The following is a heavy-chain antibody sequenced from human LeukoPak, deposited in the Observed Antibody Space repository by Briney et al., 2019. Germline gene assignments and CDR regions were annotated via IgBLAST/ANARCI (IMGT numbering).Heavy chain of an antibody. V-gene: IGHV3-20*04. J-gene: IGHJ4*02. CDR3: ARISSWLPLDY. Sequence: GGSLRLSXAASGFTFDDYGMSWVRQAPGKGLEWVSGINWNGGSTGYADSVKGRFTISRDNAKNSLYLQMNSLRAEDTALYYCARISSWLPLDYWGQGTLVTVSS. CDR1: GFTFDDYG. CDR2: INWNGGST. D-gene: IGHD6-13*01.